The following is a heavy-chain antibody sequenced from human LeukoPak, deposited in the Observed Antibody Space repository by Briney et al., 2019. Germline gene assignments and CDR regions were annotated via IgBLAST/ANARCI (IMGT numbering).Heavy chain of an antibody. Sequence: PSETLSLTCTVSGGSISSSSYYWGWIRQPPGKGLEWIGQINHSGSTNYNSSLKRRVTISVDTSKNQFSLKLSSVTAADTAVYYCARRRLGQWFVDYWGQGTLVTVSS. CDR3: ARRRLGQWFVDY. V-gene: IGHV4-39*07. D-gene: IGHD3-22*01. CDR2: INHSGST. CDR1: GGSISSSSYY. J-gene: IGHJ4*02.